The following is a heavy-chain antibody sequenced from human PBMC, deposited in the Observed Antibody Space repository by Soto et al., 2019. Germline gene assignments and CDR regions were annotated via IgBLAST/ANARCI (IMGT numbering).Heavy chain of an antibody. CDR3: ARRYSSGFDF. Sequence: QVQLQESGPGLVKPSETLSLTCTVSGGSISSYYWSWIRQPPGKGLEWIGYIYYSGSTNYNPSLKGRGNISVDTSKNQFSLKLSSVTAADTAVYYCARRYSSGFDFWGQGTLVTVSS. J-gene: IGHJ4*02. V-gene: IGHV4-59*08. D-gene: IGHD6-19*01. CDR1: GGSISSYY. CDR2: IYYSGST.